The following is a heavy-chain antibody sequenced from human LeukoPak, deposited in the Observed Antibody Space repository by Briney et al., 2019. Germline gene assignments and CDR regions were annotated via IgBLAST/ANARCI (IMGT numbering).Heavy chain of an antibody. CDR2: ISGSGSTT. CDR3: AREREDCSSSSCYEEFDC. V-gene: IGHV3-48*03. D-gene: IGHD2-2*01. CDR1: GFTFSSYE. Sequence: PGGSLRLSCVASGFTFSSYEMIWIRQAPGKGLEWASYISGSGSTTYYADSVRGRFTTSRDNAENSLYLQMNNLRAEDTAIYYCAREREDCSSSSCYEEFDCWGQGTLVTVSS. J-gene: IGHJ4*02.